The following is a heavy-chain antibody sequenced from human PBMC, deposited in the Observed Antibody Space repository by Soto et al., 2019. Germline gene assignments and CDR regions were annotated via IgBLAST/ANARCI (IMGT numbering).Heavy chain of an antibody. CDR2: ISGSGGST. V-gene: IGHV3-23*01. CDR1: GLPFRSYA. CDR3: AKDSIVVVTAISSSDWFDP. Sequence: GGSLRLSCAASGLPFRSYAMSWVRQAPGKGLEWVSAISGSGGSTYYADSVKGRFTISRDNSKNTLYLQMNSLRAEDTAVYYCAKDSIVVVTAISSSDWFDPWGQGTLVTVSS. J-gene: IGHJ5*02. D-gene: IGHD2-21*02.